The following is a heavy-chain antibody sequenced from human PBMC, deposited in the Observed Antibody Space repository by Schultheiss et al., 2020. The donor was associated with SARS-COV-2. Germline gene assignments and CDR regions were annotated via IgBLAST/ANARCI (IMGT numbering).Heavy chain of an antibody. V-gene: IGHV2-5*08. CDR2: IYWDDDK. D-gene: IGHD4-17*01. J-gene: IGHJ4*02. CDR1: GFSLSTSGMC. CDR3: TQSPTTVQYFDY. Sequence: SGPTLVKPTQTLTLTCTFSGFSLSTSGMCVSWIRQPPGKALEWLALIYWDDDKRYSPSLKSRLTITKDTSKNQVVLTMTNMDPVDTGTYYCTQSPTTVQYFDYWGQGTLVTVSS.